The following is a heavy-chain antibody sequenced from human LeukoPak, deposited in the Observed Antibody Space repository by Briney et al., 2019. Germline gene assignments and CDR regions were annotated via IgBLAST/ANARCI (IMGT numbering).Heavy chain of an antibody. CDR1: GFPFSDYS. Sequence: PGGSLRLFCAASGFPFSDYSMNWVRQAPGKGLEWVSSTSSSGDYIYSADSVKGRFTISRDNAKNSLYLQMTNLSAEDTAVYFCVRDLVRGVHPVFYFDLWGRGTLVTVSS. CDR3: VRDLVRGVHPVFYFDL. CDR2: TSSSGDYI. V-gene: IGHV3-21*01. D-gene: IGHD3-10*01. J-gene: IGHJ2*01.